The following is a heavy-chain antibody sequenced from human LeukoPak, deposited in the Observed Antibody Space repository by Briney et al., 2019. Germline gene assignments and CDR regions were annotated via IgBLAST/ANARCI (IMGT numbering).Heavy chain of an antibody. Sequence: SETLSLTCTVSGGSISSYYWNWIRQPPGKGLEWIGYIYYSGSTNYNPSLKSRVTISGDTSKNQFSLKLSSVTAADTAVYYCARADCSSTSCYWFDPWGQGTLVTVSS. CDR1: GGSISSYY. V-gene: IGHV4-59*01. J-gene: IGHJ5*02. CDR2: IYYSGST. CDR3: ARADCSSTSCYWFDP. D-gene: IGHD2-2*01.